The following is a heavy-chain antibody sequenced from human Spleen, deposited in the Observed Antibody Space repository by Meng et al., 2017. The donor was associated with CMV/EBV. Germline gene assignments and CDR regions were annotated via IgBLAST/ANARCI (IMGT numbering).Heavy chain of an antibody. CDR3: AKDGRRSSSGWYRGAPDY. J-gene: IGHJ4*02. D-gene: IGHD6-19*01. CDR2: IRYDGSNK. Sequence: GESLKISCAASGFTFSSYGMHWVRQAPGKGLEWVAFIRYDGSNKYYADSVKGRSTISRDNSKNTLYLQMNSLRAEDTAVYYCAKDGRRSSSGWYRGAPDYWGQGTLVTVSS. CDR1: GFTFSSYG. V-gene: IGHV3-30*02.